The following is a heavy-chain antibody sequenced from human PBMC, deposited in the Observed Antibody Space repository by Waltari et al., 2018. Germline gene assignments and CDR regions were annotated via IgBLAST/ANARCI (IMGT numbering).Heavy chain of an antibody. J-gene: IGHJ6*02. V-gene: IGHV4-34*01. D-gene: IGHD2-15*01. CDR2: INHDGNT. CDR3: ARLEDCSGGNCYSANNHPVDV. Sequence: QVHLQQWGAGLLKASETLSLTCAVDGGSFRGYSWRWVRPPPGKGLEWIGEINHDGNTNFNPSLKSRVVISEDTSKSQFYLKLTFVTAADTGVYYCARLEDCSGGNCYSANNHPVDVWGQGTSVTVSS. CDR1: GGSFRGYS.